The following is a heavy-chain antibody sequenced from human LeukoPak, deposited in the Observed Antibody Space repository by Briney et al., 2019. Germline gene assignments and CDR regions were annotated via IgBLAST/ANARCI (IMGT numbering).Heavy chain of an antibody. CDR2: IIPMLDIA. J-gene: IGHJ3*02. Sequence: AASVKVSCKASGGTFRSYTIVWVRQAPGQGREWMGRIIPMLDIANYVQKFQGRVTIIADKSTSTAYMELSSLRSEDTAVYYCASPRDCSTTSCYNDDAFDIWGQGTMVTVSS. CDR3: ASPRDCSTTSCYNDDAFDI. CDR1: GGTFRSYT. D-gene: IGHD2-2*02. V-gene: IGHV1-69*02.